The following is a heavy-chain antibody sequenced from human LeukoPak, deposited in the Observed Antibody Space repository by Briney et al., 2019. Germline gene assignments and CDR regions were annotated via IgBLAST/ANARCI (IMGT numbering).Heavy chain of an antibody. Sequence: GGSLRLSCVASGFTVSSDYMSWVRQAPGKGREWVSVIYSGGSTYYADSVKGRFTISRDNSKNTLYPQMNSLRAEDTAVYYCARDPNSYGLAPYDYWGQGTLVTVSP. CDR1: GFTVSSDY. CDR2: IYSGGST. V-gene: IGHV3-66*02. J-gene: IGHJ4*02. D-gene: IGHD5-18*01. CDR3: ARDPNSYGLAPYDY.